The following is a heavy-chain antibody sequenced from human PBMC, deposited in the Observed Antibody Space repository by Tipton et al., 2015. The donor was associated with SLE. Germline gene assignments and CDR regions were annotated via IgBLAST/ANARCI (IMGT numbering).Heavy chain of an antibody. J-gene: IGHJ1*01. Sequence: QLVQSGAEVKNPGASVKVSCKTSGYTFPNYGISWVRQAPGQGLEWMGWISAYNGNTNYAQKLQGRVTMTTDTSTSTAYMELRSLRSDDTAVYYCALLLAAAVDFQHWGQGTLVTVSS. CDR3: ALLLAAAVDFQH. V-gene: IGHV1-18*01. CDR1: GYTFPNYG. D-gene: IGHD6-13*01. CDR2: ISAYNGNT.